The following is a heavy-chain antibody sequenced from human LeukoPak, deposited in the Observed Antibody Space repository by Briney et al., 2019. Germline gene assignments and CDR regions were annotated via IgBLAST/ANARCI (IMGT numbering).Heavy chain of an antibody. CDR2: INSDGSSI. V-gene: IGHV3-74*01. CDR3: TRGASGYGNFDY. J-gene: IGHJ4*02. CDR1: GFSVGGYW. D-gene: IGHD5-12*01. Sequence: GGSLRLSCAASGFSVGGYWMHWVRQGPGMGLVWVSRINSDGSSISYADSVKGRFSISRDNAKNTLYLQMNSLRAEDTAVYYCTRGASGYGNFDYWGQGTLGTGSS.